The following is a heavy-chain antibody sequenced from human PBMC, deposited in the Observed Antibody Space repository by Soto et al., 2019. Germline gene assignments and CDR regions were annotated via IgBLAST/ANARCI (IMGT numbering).Heavy chain of an antibody. CDR3: AKNVHRYYDILTGYYY. J-gene: IGHJ4*02. CDR2: ISGSGGST. D-gene: IGHD3-9*01. V-gene: IGHV3-23*01. Sequence: GGSLRLSCAASGFTFSSYAMSWVRQAPGKGLEWVSAISGSGGSTYYADSVKGRFTISRDNSKNTLYLQVNSLRAEDTAVYYCAKNVHRYYDILTGYYYWGQGTLVTVSS. CDR1: GFTFSSYA.